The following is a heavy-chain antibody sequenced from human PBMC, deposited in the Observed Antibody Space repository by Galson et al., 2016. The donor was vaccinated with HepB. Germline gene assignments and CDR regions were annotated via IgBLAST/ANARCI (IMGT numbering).Heavy chain of an antibody. D-gene: IGHD3-10*02. CDR1: GFTFSTYA. Sequence: SLRLSCAASGFTFSTYAMSWVRQAPGKGPEWVSVISGDGATTFYADSVKGRFTISRDNSKNTLYLQMNSLRAEDTAIYYCAKSLCSGHYYFDYWGQGDLVPVSS. V-gene: IGHV3-23*01. J-gene: IGHJ4*02. CDR3: AKSLCSGHYYFDY. CDR2: ISGDGATT.